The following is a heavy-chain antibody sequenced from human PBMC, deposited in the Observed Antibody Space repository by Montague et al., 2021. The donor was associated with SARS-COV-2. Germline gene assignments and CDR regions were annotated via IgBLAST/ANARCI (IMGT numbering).Heavy chain of an antibody. Sequence: SVKVSCKASGYTFTSHGISWVRQAPGQGLEWMGWISTYNGNGNTNSAQKLQGRVSMTTDTGTSTAYMELRSLRSDDTAVYYCARHRKRYYGSGSPPSSMDVWGQGTPVTVSS. CDR1: GYTFTSHG. D-gene: IGHD3-10*01. V-gene: IGHV1-18*04. CDR2: ISTYNGNGNT. CDR3: ARHRKRYYGSGSPPSSMDV. J-gene: IGHJ6*02.